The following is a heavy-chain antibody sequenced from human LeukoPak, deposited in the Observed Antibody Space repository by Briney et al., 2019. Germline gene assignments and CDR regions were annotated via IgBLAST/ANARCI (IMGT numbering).Heavy chain of an antibody. CDR2: INQGGSDQ. CDR1: GFTFSDYW. V-gene: IGHV3-7*01. Sequence: GGSLRLSCAASGFTFSDYWMSWVRQAPGKGPEWVANINQGGSDQYYVDSLKGRFTISRDNAKNLLFLQMNGLTAEDTAVYYCAATNWFDHWGQGTLVSVSS. CDR3: AATNWFDH. D-gene: IGHD1-26*01. J-gene: IGHJ5*02.